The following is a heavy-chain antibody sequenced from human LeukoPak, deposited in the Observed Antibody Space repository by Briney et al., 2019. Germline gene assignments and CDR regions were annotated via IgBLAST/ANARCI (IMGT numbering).Heavy chain of an antibody. J-gene: IGHJ4*02. CDR1: GGSISSSSYY. D-gene: IGHD3-22*01. CDR2: IYYSGST. CDR3: ARAKGGYYYDSSGYYYDY. Sequence: SETLSLTCTVSGGSISSSSYYRGWIRQPPGKGLEWIGSIYYSGSTYYNPSLKSRVTISVDTSKNQFSLKLSSVTAADTAVYYCARAKGGYYYDSSGYYYDYWGQGTLVTVSS. V-gene: IGHV4-39*07.